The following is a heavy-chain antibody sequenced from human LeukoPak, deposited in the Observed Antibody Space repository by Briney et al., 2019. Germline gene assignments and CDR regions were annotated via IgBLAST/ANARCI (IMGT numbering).Heavy chain of an antibody. D-gene: IGHD6-13*01. CDR2: IRSKTNSYAT. CDR3: ARVPSRRFGRSSWYWYFNY. CDR1: GFTFSGSA. V-gene: IGHV3-73*01. Sequence: PGGSLRLSCAASGFTFSGSAMHWVRQASGKGLEWVGRIRSKTNSYATSYAASVKGRFALSRDDSKNTAYLQMNSLKTEDTAVYYCARVPSRRFGRSSWYWYFNYWGQGTLVTVSS. J-gene: IGHJ4*02.